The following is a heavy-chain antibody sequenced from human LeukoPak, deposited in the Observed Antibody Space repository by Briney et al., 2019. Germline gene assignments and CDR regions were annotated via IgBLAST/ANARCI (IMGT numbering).Heavy chain of an antibody. V-gene: IGHV4-30-4*08. J-gene: IGHJ3*02. CDR2: IYYSGST. CDR3: ASRVVPAAIGAFDI. CDR1: GGSISSGDYY. D-gene: IGHD2-2*01. Sequence: SETLSLTCTVSGGSISSGDYYWSWIRQPPGKGLEWIGYIYYSGSTYYNPSPKSRVTISVDTSKNQFSLKLSSVTAADTAVYYCASRVVPAAIGAFDIWGRGTMVTVSS.